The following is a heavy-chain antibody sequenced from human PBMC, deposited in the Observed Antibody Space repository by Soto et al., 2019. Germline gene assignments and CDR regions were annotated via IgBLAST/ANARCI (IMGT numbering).Heavy chain of an antibody. CDR2: VDPNSGGT. V-gene: IGHV1-2*02. Sequence: QVHLVQSGAEVKKPGASVKVSCKASGYTFTVYFVHWVRQAPGQGLEWMGWVDPNSGGTNYSQKFQGRVTMTRDTSISTAYMELSRLRSYDTAVYFCARASTYGESDYWGQGTLVTVSS. D-gene: IGHD3-10*01. CDR3: ARASTYGESDY. J-gene: IGHJ4*02. CDR1: GYTFTVYF.